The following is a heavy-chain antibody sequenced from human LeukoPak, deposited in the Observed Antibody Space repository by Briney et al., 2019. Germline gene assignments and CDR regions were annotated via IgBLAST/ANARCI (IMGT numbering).Heavy chain of an antibody. D-gene: IGHD6-6*01. CDR2: ISGSGGST. V-gene: IGHV3-23*01. CDR1: GFTFSSYA. J-gene: IGHJ5*02. Sequence: RGSLRLSCAASGFTFSSYAMSWVRQAPGKGLEWVSAISGSGGSTYYADSVKGRFTISRDNSKNTLYLQMNSLRAEDTAVYYCAKDRVSSFPAHNWFDPWGQGTLVTVSS. CDR3: AKDRVSSFPAHNWFDP.